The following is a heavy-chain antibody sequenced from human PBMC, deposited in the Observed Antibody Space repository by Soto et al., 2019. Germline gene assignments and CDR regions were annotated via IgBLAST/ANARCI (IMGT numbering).Heavy chain of an antibody. V-gene: IGHV3-48*02. CDR3: ARRPDATIKDISYYYALDV. J-gene: IGHJ6*02. Sequence: GGSLRLSCAASGFTISPYNMIWVRQAPGQGLQWVSYISSSSNTLYYGDSMRGRFTISRDNAKNSLYLQMNSLRDEDTAVYYCARRPDATIKDISYYYALDVWGQGTTVTVSS. CDR2: ISSSSNTL. CDR1: GFTISPYN. D-gene: IGHD2-2*01.